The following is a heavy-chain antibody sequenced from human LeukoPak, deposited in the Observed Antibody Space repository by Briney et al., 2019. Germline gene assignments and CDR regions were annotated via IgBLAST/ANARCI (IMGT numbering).Heavy chain of an antibody. Sequence: GGSLRLSCAASGFTLSSYEVNWVRQAPGKGLEWVSYISSSGSTIYYADSVKGRFTISRDNAKNSLYLQMNSLRAEDTAVYYCAREPMGATYFDYWGQGTLVTVSS. D-gene: IGHD1-26*01. CDR1: GFTLSSYE. CDR2: ISSSGSTI. J-gene: IGHJ4*02. V-gene: IGHV3-48*03. CDR3: AREPMGATYFDY.